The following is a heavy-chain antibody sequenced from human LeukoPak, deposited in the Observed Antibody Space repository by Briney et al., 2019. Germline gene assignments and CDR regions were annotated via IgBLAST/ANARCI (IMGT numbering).Heavy chain of an antibody. V-gene: IGHV3-33*01. CDR2: IWSDGSNK. J-gene: IGHJ4*02. Sequence: PGRSLRLSCAASGFTFSSYGMHWVRQAPGKGLEWVAVIWSDGSNKFYADSVKGRFTISRDNSKNTLYLQMNSLRAEDTAVYHCARDLFDYGDYGSFDYWGQGTLVTVSS. D-gene: IGHD4-17*01. CDR1: GFTFSSYG. CDR3: ARDLFDYGDYGSFDY.